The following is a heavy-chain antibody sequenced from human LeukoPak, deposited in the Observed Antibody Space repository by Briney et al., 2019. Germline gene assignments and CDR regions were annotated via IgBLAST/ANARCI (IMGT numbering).Heavy chain of an antibody. J-gene: IGHJ5*02. D-gene: IGHD4-17*01. CDR2: INPNSGGT. CDR3: ARGYFGDYVLDT. V-gene: IGHV1-2*02. CDR1: GYRFRDHY. Sequence: ASVKVSCKAYGYRFRDHYIHWVRQAPGQGLDYLGWINPNSGGTNYAQKFQGRVTLTRDTSIDTAYIRLHSLTSDDTAVYYCARGYFGDYVLDTWGQGALITVSS.